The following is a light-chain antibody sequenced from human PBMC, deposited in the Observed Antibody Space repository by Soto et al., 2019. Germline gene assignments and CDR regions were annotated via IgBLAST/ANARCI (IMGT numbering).Light chain of an antibody. J-gene: IGKJ4*01. CDR2: AAS. CDR1: QVIRHD. Sequence: IQMTQSPSSLSVSVGDRVTITCRASQVIRHDLGWYQQKPGKAPELLIYAASILQSGVPSRFSGSGSGTDFTLTITSLQPEDFAIYYCLQDYTYPRTFGGGTKVDI. V-gene: IGKV1-6*01. CDR3: LQDYTYPRT.